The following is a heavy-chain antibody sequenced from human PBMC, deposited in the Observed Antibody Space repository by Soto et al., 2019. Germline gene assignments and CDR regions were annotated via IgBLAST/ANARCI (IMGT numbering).Heavy chain of an antibody. V-gene: IGHV3-33*01. D-gene: IGHD3-16*02. CDR3: ARGSDYDYVWGSYQTFDY. Sequence: GGSLRLSCAASGFTFSSYGMHWVRQAPGKGLEWVAVIWYDGSNKYYADSVKGRFTISRDNSKNTLYLQMNSLRAEDTAVYYCARGSDYDYVWGSYQTFDYWGQGTLVTVSS. CDR2: IWYDGSNK. CDR1: GFTFSSYG. J-gene: IGHJ4*02.